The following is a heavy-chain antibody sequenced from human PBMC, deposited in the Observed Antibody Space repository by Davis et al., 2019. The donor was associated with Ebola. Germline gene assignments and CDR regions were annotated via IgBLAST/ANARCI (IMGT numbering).Heavy chain of an antibody. V-gene: IGHV1-2*02. D-gene: IGHD3-16*01. CDR3: ARGPTDPSGG. CDR2: MNPNSGGT. J-gene: IGHJ4*02. CDR1: GYTFTSYD. Sequence: ASVKVSCKASGYTFTSYDINWVRQAPGQGLEWMGWMNPNSGGTNYAQKFQGRVTMTRDTSISTAYMEVSSLRSEDTAVYYCARGPTDPSGGWGQGTLVTVSS.